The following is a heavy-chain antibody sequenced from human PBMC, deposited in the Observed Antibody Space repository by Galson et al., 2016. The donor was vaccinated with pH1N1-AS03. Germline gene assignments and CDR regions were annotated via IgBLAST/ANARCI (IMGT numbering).Heavy chain of an antibody. J-gene: IGHJ4*02. CDR1: GYTFSRYY. Sequence: SVKVSCKASGYTFSRYYMHWMRQAPGQGPEWMGVIDPSIGSTTYAQKFQGRVNMTRDTATTTAYMELRSLRSDDTAVYYCATYGSCSRGGFDYWGQGALITVSS. V-gene: IGHV1-46*01. D-gene: IGHD3-10*01. CDR2: IDPSIGST. CDR3: ATYGSCSRGGFDY.